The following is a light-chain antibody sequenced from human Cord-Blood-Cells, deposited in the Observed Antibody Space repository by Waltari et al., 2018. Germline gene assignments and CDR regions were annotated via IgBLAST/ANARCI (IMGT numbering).Light chain of an antibody. J-gene: IGLJ2*01. Sequence: SYELTQPPSVSVSPGQTASIPRPGAKLGDQFACWYQQKPGQSPVLVIYQDSKRPSGIPERFSGSNSGNTATLTISGTQAMDEADYYCQAWDSSTVVFGGGTKLTVL. V-gene: IGLV3-1*01. CDR3: QAWDSSTVV. CDR2: QDS. CDR1: KLGDQF.